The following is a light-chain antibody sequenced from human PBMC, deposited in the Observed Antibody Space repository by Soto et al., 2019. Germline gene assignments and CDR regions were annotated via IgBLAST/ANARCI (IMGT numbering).Light chain of an antibody. CDR1: QTMSST. CDR2: GAS. V-gene: IGKV3-15*01. Sequence: EVVLTQSPATLSVSPGERASLFCRSSQTMSSTLAWYQQKPGQAPRLLIYGASIRATGIPARFSGSGSGTEFTLTICSLQSEDWAVYYCQQYHDWPPRLTFGGGTKVEI. CDR3: QQYHDWPPRLT. J-gene: IGKJ4*01.